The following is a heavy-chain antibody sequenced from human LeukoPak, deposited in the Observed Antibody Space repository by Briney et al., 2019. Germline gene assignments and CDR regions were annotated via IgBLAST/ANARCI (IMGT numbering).Heavy chain of an antibody. CDR2: IKSKTNGGTT. CDR3: TTLYRFDP. J-gene: IGHJ5*02. V-gene: IGHV3-15*01. CDR1: GXIFSNAW. D-gene: IGHD2-2*02. Sequence: PGGSLRLSCAASGXIFSNAWMSWVRQAPGKGLEWVGHIKSKTNGGTTDYAAPVKGRFTISRDDSKNTLYLQMNSLKTEDTAVYYCTTLYRFDPWGQGTVVTVSS.